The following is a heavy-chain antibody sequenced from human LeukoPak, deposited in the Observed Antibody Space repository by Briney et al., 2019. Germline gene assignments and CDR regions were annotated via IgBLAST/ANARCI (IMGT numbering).Heavy chain of an antibody. D-gene: IGHD6-13*01. CDR1: GYTFTSYG. CDR3: ARDPSLTHSSSWYPLADPGGYMDV. CDR2: INAYKGNT. J-gene: IGHJ6*03. V-gene: IGHV1-18*01. Sequence: GASVKVSCKASGYTFTSYGISWVRQAPGQGLDWMGWINAYKGNTNYAQKLQGRVTMTTDTSTSTAYMELRSLRSDDTAVYYCARDPSLTHSSSWYPLADPGGYMDVWGKGTTVTVSS.